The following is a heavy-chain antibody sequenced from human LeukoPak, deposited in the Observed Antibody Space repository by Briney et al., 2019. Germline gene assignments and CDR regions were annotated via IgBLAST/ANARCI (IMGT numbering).Heavy chain of an antibody. Sequence: PGGSLRLSCAASGFTFDDYAMHWVRQAPGKGLEWVSGISWNSGSIGYADSVKGRFTISRDNAKNSLYLQMNSLRAEDTALYYCARLGVVVVAAKLPDYWGQGTLVTVSS. D-gene: IGHD2-15*01. CDR2: ISWNSGSI. V-gene: IGHV3-9*01. CDR1: GFTFDDYA. J-gene: IGHJ4*02. CDR3: ARLGVVVVAAKLPDY.